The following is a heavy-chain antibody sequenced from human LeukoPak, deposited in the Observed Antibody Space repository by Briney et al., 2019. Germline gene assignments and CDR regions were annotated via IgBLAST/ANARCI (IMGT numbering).Heavy chain of an antibody. D-gene: IGHD1-26*01. CDR1: GFTFSSFG. J-gene: IGHJ5*02. CDR3: AKAGGTYYPDHFDP. V-gene: IGHV3-30*02. Sequence: GGSLRLSCAASGFTFSSFGMHWVRQAPGKGLEWVAFVRYDASHKYYADSVKGRFTISRDNSKNTLYMQMDSLRVEDTAVYYCAKAGGTYYPDHFDPWGQGTLVTVSS. CDR2: VRYDASHK.